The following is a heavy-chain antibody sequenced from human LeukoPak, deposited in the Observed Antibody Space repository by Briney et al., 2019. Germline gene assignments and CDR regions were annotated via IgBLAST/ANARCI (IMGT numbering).Heavy chain of an antibody. V-gene: IGHV4-39*07. Sequence: SETLSLTCTVSGGSISSSSYYWGWLRQPPGKGLGWIGYIYHSGSTNYNPSLKSRVTISVDTSKNQFSLKLSSVTAADTAVYYCARLETSSGSLSYFDYWGQGTLVTVSS. CDR3: ARLETSSGSLSYFDY. CDR2: IYHSGST. CDR1: GGSISSSSYY. D-gene: IGHD6-19*01. J-gene: IGHJ4*02.